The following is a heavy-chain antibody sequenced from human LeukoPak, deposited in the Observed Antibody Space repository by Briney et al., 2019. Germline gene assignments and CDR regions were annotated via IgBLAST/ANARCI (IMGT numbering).Heavy chain of an antibody. CDR1: GGSISSGGYY. V-gene: IGHV4-31*03. CDR3: ARVLRSFDSDAFDI. Sequence: PSQTLSLTCTVSGGSISSGGYYWSWIRQHPGKGLEWIGYIYYSGSTYYNPSLKGRVTISVDTSKNQSSLKLSSVSAADPAVYYCARVLRSFDSDAFDIWGQGTMVTVSS. D-gene: IGHD4-17*01. J-gene: IGHJ3*02. CDR2: IYYSGST.